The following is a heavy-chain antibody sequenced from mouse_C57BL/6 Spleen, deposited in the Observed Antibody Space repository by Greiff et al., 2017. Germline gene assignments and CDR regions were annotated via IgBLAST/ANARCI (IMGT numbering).Heavy chain of an antibody. J-gene: IGHJ4*01. CDR1: GYTFTDYE. CDR3: TRCTVDYGSSYEGLYAMDY. Sequence: VQLQQSGAELVRPGASVTLSCKASGYTFTDYEMHWVKQTPVHGLEWIGAIDPETGGTDYNQKFKGKAILTADKSSSTAYMELRSLTSEDSAVYYCTRCTVDYGSSYEGLYAMDYWGQGTSVTVSS. CDR2: IDPETGGT. D-gene: IGHD1-1*01. V-gene: IGHV1-15*01.